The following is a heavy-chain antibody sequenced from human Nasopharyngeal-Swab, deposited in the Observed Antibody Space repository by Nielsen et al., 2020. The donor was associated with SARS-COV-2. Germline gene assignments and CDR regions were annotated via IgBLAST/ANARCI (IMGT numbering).Heavy chain of an antibody. CDR2: VNQDGSRT. J-gene: IGHJ4*02. V-gene: IGHV3-74*01. CDR3: VKHQGSSSDQ. CDR1: GVIFSKYW. Sequence: GESLKISCVASGVIFSKYWMHWVRQAPGKGLVWVSRVNQDGSRTDYADSVRGRFTISRDNAKNTVYLQMNSLRVEDTAVYYCVKHQGSSSDQWGQGTLVTVSS.